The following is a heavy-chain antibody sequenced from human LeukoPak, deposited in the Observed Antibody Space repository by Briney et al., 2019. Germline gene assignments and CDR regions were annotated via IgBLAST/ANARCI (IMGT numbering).Heavy chain of an antibody. D-gene: IGHD5-18*01. V-gene: IGHV4-34*01. J-gene: IGHJ6*02. CDR2: INHSGST. CDR1: GGSFRGYY. Sequence: SETLSLTCAVYGGSFRGYYWSWIRQPPGKGLEWIGEINHSGSTNYNPSLKSRVTISVDTSKNQFSLKLSSVTAADTAVYYCARRTRGYSYGPYYYGMDVWGQGTTVTVSS. CDR3: ARRTRGYSYGPYYYGMDV.